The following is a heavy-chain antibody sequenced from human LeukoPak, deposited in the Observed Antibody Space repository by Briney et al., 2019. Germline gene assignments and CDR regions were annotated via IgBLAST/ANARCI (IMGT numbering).Heavy chain of an antibody. CDR2: IYYSGST. D-gene: IGHD1-26*01. J-gene: IGHJ3*02. Sequence: PSETLSLTCTVSGGSISSYYWSWIRQPPRKGLERMGYIYYSGSTNYNHSLKSRVTISVDTSKTQFSLTLSSVTAADTAAYYCARDEDLVGATHGAFDIWGQGAMVTVSS. CDR3: ARDEDLVGATHGAFDI. V-gene: IGHV4-59*12. CDR1: GGSISSYY.